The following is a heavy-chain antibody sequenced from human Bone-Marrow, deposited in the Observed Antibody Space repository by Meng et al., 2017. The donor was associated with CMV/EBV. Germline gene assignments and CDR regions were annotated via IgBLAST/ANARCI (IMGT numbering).Heavy chain of an antibody. V-gene: IGHV1-69*10. CDR1: GGTFSSYA. CDR3: ARSWDILTGYQLGFDP. CDR2: IIPILGIA. J-gene: IGHJ5*02. D-gene: IGHD3-9*01. Sequence: SVKVSCKASGGTFSSYAISWVRQAPGQGLEWMGGIIPILGIANYAQKFQGRVTITADKSTSTAYMELSSLRSEDTAVYYCARSWDILTGYQLGFDPWGQGTLVTVSS.